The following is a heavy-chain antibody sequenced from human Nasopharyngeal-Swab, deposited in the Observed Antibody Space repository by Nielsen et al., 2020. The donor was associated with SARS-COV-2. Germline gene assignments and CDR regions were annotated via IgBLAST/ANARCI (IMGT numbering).Heavy chain of an antibody. CDR1: GFTFSSYA. CDR3: AKFIAVAWYYYYGMDV. V-gene: IGHV3-23*01. D-gene: IGHD6-19*01. Sequence: GASLKICWAASGFTFSSYAMSWVRQAPGKGLEWVSAISGSGGSTYYADSVKGRFTISRDNSKNTLYLQMNSLRAEDTAVYYCAKFIAVAWYYYYGMDVWGQGTTVTVSS. J-gene: IGHJ6*02. CDR2: ISGSGGST.